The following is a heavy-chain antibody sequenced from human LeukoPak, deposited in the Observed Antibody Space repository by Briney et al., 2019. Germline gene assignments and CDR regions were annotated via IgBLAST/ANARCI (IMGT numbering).Heavy chain of an antibody. J-gene: IGHJ5*02. Sequence: ASVKVSCKASGYTFTGYYLHWVRQAPGQGLEWMGRINCNSGRSNYAQKFQGRVTMTRDTSINTVYMVLSSLRFDDTAFYYCASADDTRGRNWFDPWGQGTLVTVSS. CDR2: INCNSGRS. V-gene: IGHV1-2*06. CDR3: ASADDTRGRNWFDP. D-gene: IGHD3-22*01. CDR1: GYTFTGYY.